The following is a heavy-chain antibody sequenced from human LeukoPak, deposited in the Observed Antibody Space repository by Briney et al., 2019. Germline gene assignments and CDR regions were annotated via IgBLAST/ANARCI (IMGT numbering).Heavy chain of an antibody. CDR2: INPNSGGT. J-gene: IGHJ4*02. CDR1: GYTFTSYG. V-gene: IGHV1-2*02. D-gene: IGHD3-10*01. Sequence: ASVKVSCKASGYTFTSYGISWVRQAPGQGLEWMGWINPNSGGTNYAQKFQGRVTMTRDTSISTAYMELSRLRSDDTAVYYCARDHYYGSGSYGNWGQGTLVTVSS. CDR3: ARDHYYGSGSYGN.